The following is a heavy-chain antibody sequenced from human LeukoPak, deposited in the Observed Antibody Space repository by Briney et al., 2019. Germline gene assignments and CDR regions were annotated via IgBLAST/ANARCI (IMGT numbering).Heavy chain of an antibody. CDR1: GFTFSDYY. J-gene: IGHJ4*02. CDR3: ARHEREKSHYANY. V-gene: IGHV3-11*01. Sequence: GGSLRLSCAASGFTFSDYYMSWIRQAPGKGLEWVSYISSSGSTIYYADSVKGRFTISRDNAKNSLYLQMNSLRAEDTAVYYCARHEREKSHYANYWGQGTLVTVSS. CDR2: ISSSGSTI. D-gene: IGHD2-8*01.